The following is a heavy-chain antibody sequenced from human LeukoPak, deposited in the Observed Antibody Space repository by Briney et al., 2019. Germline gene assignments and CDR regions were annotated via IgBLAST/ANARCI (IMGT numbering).Heavy chain of an antibody. V-gene: IGHV3-23*01. CDR2: IRGSGGST. D-gene: IGHD3-9*01. CDR3: AKDGGEYYDILTGYYPRLYYMDV. CDR1: GFIFSTYG. J-gene: IGHJ6*03. Sequence: GGSLRLSCAASGFIFSTYGMSWVRQAPGKGLEWVSAIRGSGGSTYYADSVKGRFTISRDNSKNTVYLQMNSLRADDTAVYYCAKDGGEYYDILTGYYPRLYYMDVWGKGTTVTISS.